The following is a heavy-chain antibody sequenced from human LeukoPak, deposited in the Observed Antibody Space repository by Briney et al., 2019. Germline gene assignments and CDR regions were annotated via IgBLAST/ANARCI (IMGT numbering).Heavy chain of an antibody. CDR1: GGSISSGSYY. CDR2: IYTSGST. CDR3: ASLGKDYGDLDY. V-gene: IGHV4-61*02. Sequence: SETLSLTCTVSGGSISSGSYYWSWIRQPAGKGLGWIGRIYTSGSTNYNPSLKSRVTISVDTSKNQFSLKLSSVTAADTAVYYCASLGKDYGDLDYWGQGTLVTVSS. D-gene: IGHD4-17*01. J-gene: IGHJ4*02.